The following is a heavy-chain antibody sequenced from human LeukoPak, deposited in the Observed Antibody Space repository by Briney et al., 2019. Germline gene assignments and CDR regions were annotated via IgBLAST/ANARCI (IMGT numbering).Heavy chain of an antibody. J-gene: IGHJ6*03. CDR1: GFTFSSYA. CDR3: ARDGPYYDILTGYHPYYMDV. V-gene: IGHV3-30*04. CDR2: ISYDGSNK. Sequence: GGSLRLSCAASGFTFSSYAMHWVRQAPGKGLEWVAVISYDGSNKYYADSVKGRFTISRDNSKNTLYLQMNSLRAEDTAVYYCARDGPYYDILTGYHPYYMDVWGKGTTVTVSS. D-gene: IGHD3-9*01.